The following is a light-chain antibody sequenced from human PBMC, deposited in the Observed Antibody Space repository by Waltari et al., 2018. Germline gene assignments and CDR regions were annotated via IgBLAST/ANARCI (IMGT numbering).Light chain of an antibody. J-gene: IGKJ4*01. CDR2: DAS. Sequence: EIVLTQSPGTLSLSPGERATLSCRASQTVSKNNLAWYQQKPGQAPRLLIDDASNRDTGIPDRFSGSGSGTDFTLTISRLEPEDFAVYYCQQCAISPLTFGGGTKVEI. V-gene: IGKV3-20*01. CDR3: QQCAISPLT. CDR1: QTVSKNN.